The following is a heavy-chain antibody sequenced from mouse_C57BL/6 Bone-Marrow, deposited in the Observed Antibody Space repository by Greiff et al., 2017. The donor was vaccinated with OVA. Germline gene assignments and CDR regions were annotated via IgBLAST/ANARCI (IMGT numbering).Heavy chain of an antibody. J-gene: IGHJ2*01. CDR3: TRDRSNGFDY. CDR2: ISSGGDYI. V-gene: IGHV5-9-1*02. D-gene: IGHD2-14*01. Sequence: EVMLVESGEGLVKTGGSLKLSCAASGFTFSSYAMSWVRQTPEKRLAWVAYISSGGDYIYYADTVKGRFTISRDNARNTLYLQMSTLKSEDTAMYYCTRDRSNGFDYWGQGTTLTVSS. CDR1: GFTFSSYA.